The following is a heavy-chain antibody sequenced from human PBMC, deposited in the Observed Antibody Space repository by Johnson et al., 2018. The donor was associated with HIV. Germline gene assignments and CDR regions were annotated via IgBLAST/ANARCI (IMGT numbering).Heavy chain of an antibody. Sequence: QVQLVESGGGVVQPGRSLRLYCAASGFTFSSYAMHWVRQAPGKGLEWVAVISYDGSNKYYADSVKGRFTISRDNCKYTLYLQMNSLRAEDTAVYYCESGGWLEGAFDIWGQGTMVTVSS. CDR2: ISYDGSNK. D-gene: IGHD6-19*01. V-gene: IGHV3-30-3*01. J-gene: IGHJ3*02. CDR1: GFTFSSYA. CDR3: ESGGWLEGAFDI.